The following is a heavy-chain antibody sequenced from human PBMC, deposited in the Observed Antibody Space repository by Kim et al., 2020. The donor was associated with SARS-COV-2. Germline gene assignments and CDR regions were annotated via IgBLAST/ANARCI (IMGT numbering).Heavy chain of an antibody. V-gene: IGHV3-7*03. D-gene: IGHD2-21*02. CDR1: GFNFGRYY. Sequence: GGSLRLVCTTSGFNFGRYYMRWVRQAPGKGLECVAVISDNGDLKEYIDSVRGRFAISRDNADNKVFLQMDGLTVEDTAVYYCARGARVDSDGGDSLHWGRGVQVTVSS. J-gene: IGHJ4*02. CDR3: ARGARVDSDGGDSLH. CDR2: ISDNGDLK.